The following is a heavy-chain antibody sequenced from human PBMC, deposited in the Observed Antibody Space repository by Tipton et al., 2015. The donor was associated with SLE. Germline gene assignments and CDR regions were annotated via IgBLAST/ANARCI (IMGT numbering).Heavy chain of an antibody. V-gene: IGHV1-18*01. J-gene: IGHJ6*02. CDR2: ISAYNGNT. D-gene: IGHD1-26*01. CDR3: ARNREDSDYYYGMDV. Sequence: QLVQSGAEVKKPGASVKVSCKASGYTFTSYGISWVRQAPGQGLEWMGWISAYNGNTNYAQKLQGRVTMTTDTSTSTAYMELRSLRPDDTAVYYCARNREDSDYYYGMDVWGQGTTVTVSS. CDR1: GYTFTSYG.